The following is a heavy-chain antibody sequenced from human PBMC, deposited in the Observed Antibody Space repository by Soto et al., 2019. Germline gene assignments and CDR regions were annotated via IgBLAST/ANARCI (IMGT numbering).Heavy chain of an antibody. D-gene: IGHD2-15*01. J-gene: IGHJ5*02. CDR1: GGSVSSGSYY. CDR2: IYYTGST. Sequence: QVQLQESGPGLVKPSETLSLTCTVSGGSVSSGSYYWSWIRQPPGKGLEWIGFIYYTGSTNYNPSLKSRVTLSVDTSKNQFSLKLSSVTAADTAVYYCASALYCSGGSCSFDPWGQGTLVTVSS. CDR3: ASALYCSGGSCSFDP. V-gene: IGHV4-61*01.